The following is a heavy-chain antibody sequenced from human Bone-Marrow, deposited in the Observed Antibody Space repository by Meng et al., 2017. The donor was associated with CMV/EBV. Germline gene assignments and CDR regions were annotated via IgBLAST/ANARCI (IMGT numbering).Heavy chain of an antibody. Sequence: LSLTCTVSGGSISSYYWSWIRQPPGKGLEWIGYIYYSGSTNYNPSLKSRVTISVDTSKNQFSLKLSSVTAADTAVYYCARDSPDGGNSYFDYWGQGTLVTVSS. CDR3: ARDSPDGGNSYFDY. CDR2: IYYSGST. CDR1: GGSISSYY. V-gene: IGHV4-59*01. D-gene: IGHD4-23*01. J-gene: IGHJ4*02.